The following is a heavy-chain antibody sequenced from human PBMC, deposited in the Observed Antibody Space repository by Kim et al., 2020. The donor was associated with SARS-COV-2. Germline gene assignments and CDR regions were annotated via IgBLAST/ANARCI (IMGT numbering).Heavy chain of an antibody. CDR3: ARAYYDILTGFFFDY. J-gene: IGHJ4*02. Sequence: QRFQGRGTMTRNTSISTAYMELSSLRSEDTAVYYCARAYYDILTGFFFDYWGQGTLVTVSS. V-gene: IGHV1-8*01. D-gene: IGHD3-9*01.